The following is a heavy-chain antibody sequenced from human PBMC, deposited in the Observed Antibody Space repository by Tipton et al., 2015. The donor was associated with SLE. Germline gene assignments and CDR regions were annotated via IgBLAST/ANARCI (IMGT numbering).Heavy chain of an antibody. CDR3: ARDHDRANGY. J-gene: IGHJ4*02. CDR1: GGSISSYY. CDR2: IYYSGST. Sequence: TLSLTCTVSGGSISSYYWSWIRQPPGKGLEWIGYIYYSGSTNYNPSLKSRVTISVDTSKNQFSLKLSSVTAADTAVYYCARDHDRANGYWGQGTLVTVSS. V-gene: IGHV4-59*01. D-gene: IGHD3-22*01.